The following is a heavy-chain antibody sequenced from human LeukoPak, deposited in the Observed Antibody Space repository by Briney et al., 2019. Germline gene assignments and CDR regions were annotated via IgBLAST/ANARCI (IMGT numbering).Heavy chain of an antibody. CDR1: GGSININTYY. V-gene: IGHV4-39*07. J-gene: IGHJ2*01. Sequence: PSETLSLTCTVSGGSININTYYWGWIRQPPGKGLEWIGSIYYSGSTYYNPSLKSRVTTSVDTSKNQFSLKLSSVTAADTAVYYCARASHGWYFDLWGRGTLVTVSS. D-gene: IGHD6-6*01. CDR3: ARASHGWYFDL. CDR2: IYYSGST.